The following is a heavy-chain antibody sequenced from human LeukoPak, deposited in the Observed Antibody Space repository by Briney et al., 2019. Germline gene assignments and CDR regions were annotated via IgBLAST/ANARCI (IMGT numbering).Heavy chain of an antibody. CDR2: TYHSGST. Sequence: PSETLSLTCAVSGGSISSGGYSWSWIRQPPGKGLEWIGYTYHSGSTYYNPSLKSRVTISVDRSKNQFSLKLSSVTAADTAVYYCARDNGEGRYPGWFDPWGQGTLVTVSS. J-gene: IGHJ5*02. CDR3: ARDNGEGRYPGWFDP. D-gene: IGHD3-16*02. V-gene: IGHV4-30-2*01. CDR1: GGSISSGGYS.